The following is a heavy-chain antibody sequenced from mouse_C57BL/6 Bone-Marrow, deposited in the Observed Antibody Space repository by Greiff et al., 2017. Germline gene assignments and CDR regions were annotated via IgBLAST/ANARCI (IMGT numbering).Heavy chain of an antibody. CDR3: ARSYDYDDYTMDY. J-gene: IGHJ4*01. Sequence: VQLQQPGAELVKPGASVKLSCKASGYTFTNYWMHWVKQRPGQGLEWIGMMHPNGGSPDYNEKFKSVAPLSVDKSSRTAYMELSSLTSEDSAVYYCARSYDYDDYTMDYWGQGTSVTVSS. V-gene: IGHV1-64*01. CDR1: GYTFTNYW. CDR2: MHPNGGSP. D-gene: IGHD2-4*01.